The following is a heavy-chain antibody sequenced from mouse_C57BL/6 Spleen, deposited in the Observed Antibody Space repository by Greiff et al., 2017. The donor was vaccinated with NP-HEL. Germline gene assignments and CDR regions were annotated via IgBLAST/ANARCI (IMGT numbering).Heavy chain of an antibody. Sequence: QVQLKESGPELVKPGASVKISCKASGYAFSSSWMNWVKQRPGKGLEWIGRIYPGDGDTNYNGKFKGKATLTADKSSSTAYMQLSSLTAEDSAVYFCARTERYYGSREEEAAWFAYWGQGTLVTVSA. CDR1: GYAFSSSW. J-gene: IGHJ3*01. CDR2: IYPGDGDT. CDR3: ARTERYYGSREEEAAWFAY. D-gene: IGHD1-1*01. V-gene: IGHV1-82*01.